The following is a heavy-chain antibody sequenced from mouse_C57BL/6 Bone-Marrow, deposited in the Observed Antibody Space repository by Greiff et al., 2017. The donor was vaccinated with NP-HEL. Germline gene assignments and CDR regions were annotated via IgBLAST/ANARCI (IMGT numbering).Heavy chain of an antibody. V-gene: IGHV1-50*01. D-gene: IGHD1-1*01. CDR2: IDPSDSYT. Sequence: VQLQQPGAELVKPGASVKLSCKASGYTFTSYWMQWVKQRPGQGLEWIGEIDPSDSYTNYNQKFKGKATLTVDTSSSTAYMQLSSLTSEDSAVYYCGYYGSSEGLFDYWGQGTTLTVSS. CDR3: GYYGSSEGLFDY. CDR1: GYTFTSYW. J-gene: IGHJ2*01.